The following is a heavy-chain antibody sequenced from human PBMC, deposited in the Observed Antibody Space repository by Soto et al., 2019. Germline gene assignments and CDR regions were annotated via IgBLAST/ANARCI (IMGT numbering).Heavy chain of an antibody. CDR1: GGSFSGYY. CDR3: ARGYSYGYKGY. D-gene: IGHD5-18*01. V-gene: IGHV4-34*01. Sequence: QVQLQQWGAGLLKPSETLSLTCAVYGGSFSGYYWSWIRQPPGKGLEWIGEINHSGSTNYNPSLKSRVNISVDTSKNQFSLKLSSVTAADTAVYYCARGYSYGYKGYWGQGTLVTVSS. CDR2: INHSGST. J-gene: IGHJ4*02.